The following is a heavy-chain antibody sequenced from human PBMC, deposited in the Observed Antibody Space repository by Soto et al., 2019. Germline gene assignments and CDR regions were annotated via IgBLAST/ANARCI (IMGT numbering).Heavy chain of an antibody. V-gene: IGHV3-48*01. CDR3: ARDLWGVSVPGP. Sequence: GGSLRLSCAASGFTFSSYSMNWVRQAPGKGLEWVSYISTSSSTIYYADSVKGRFTISRDNAKNSLYLQMNSLRAEDTAVYYCARDLWGVSVPGPWGQGTLVTVSS. D-gene: IGHD3-16*01. CDR1: GFTFSSYS. CDR2: ISTSSSTI. J-gene: IGHJ5*02.